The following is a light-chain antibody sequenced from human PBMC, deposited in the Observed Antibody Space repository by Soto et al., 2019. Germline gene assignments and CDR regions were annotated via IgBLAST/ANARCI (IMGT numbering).Light chain of an antibody. J-gene: IGKJ1*01. CDR2: AAS. CDR1: QDIRSD. V-gene: IGKV1-6*01. Sequence: AIQVTQSPSSLSASVGDRVTISCRASQDIRSDLCWYQQEPGKAPKMLIFAASNLQSGVPSRFSGNASGTTFTLTTSSLQPEDVATYYCLQDHTYPWTFGQGTRVEI. CDR3: LQDHTYPWT.